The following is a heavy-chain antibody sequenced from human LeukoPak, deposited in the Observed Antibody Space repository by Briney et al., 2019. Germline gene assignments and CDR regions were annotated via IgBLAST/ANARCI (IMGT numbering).Heavy chain of an antibody. V-gene: IGHV4-34*01. J-gene: IGHJ4*02. Sequence: PSETLSLTCAVYGGSFSGYYWSWIRQPPGKGLEWIGEINHCGSTNYNPSLKSRVTISGDTSKNQFSLKLSSVTAADTALYYCASASSGSWDQYFDYWGQGTLVTVSS. CDR1: GGSFSGYY. CDR2: INHCGST. CDR3: ASASSGSWDQYFDY. D-gene: IGHD6-19*01.